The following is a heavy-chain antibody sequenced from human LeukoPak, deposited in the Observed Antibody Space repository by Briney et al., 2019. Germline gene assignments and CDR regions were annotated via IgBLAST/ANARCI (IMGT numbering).Heavy chain of an antibody. CDR3: AIMHGYYDGSGYWVQ. D-gene: IGHD3-22*01. CDR1: GGSISSYY. CDR2: IYYSGST. Sequence: SETLSLTCTVSGGSISSYYWSWIRQPPGKGLEWIGYIYYSGSTNYNPSLKSRVTISVDTSKNQFSLKLSSVTAADTALYYCAIMHGYYDGSGYWVQWGQGTLVTVSS. J-gene: IGHJ1*01. V-gene: IGHV4-59*01.